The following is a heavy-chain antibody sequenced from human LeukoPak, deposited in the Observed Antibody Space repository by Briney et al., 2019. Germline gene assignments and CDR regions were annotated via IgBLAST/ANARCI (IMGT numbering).Heavy chain of an antibody. D-gene: IGHD3-9*01. CDR3: ARDLESVYYDILTGYQTYYYYGMDV. Sequence: SETLSLTCTVSGGSISSYYWSWIRQPPGKGLEWIGYIYYSGSTNYNPSLKSRVTISVDTSKNQFSLKLSSVTAADTAVYYCARDLESVYYDILTGYQTYYYYGMDVWGKGTTVTVSS. V-gene: IGHV4-59*01. CDR1: GGSISSYY. CDR2: IYYSGST. J-gene: IGHJ6*04.